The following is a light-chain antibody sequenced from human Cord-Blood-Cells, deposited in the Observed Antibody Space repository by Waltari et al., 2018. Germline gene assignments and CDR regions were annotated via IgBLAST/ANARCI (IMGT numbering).Light chain of an antibody. J-gene: IGKJ2*03. CDR1: QSISSY. CDR2: AAS. V-gene: IGKV1-39*01. Sequence: DIQMTQCPSSLSASVGDRGTITCRASQSISSYLNWYQQKPGKDPKLLIYAASSLQSGVPSRFRGSGSGTDVTLNSSSLQPEDFATHYCQQSYSTLYSFGQGTKLEIK. CDR3: QQSYSTLYS.